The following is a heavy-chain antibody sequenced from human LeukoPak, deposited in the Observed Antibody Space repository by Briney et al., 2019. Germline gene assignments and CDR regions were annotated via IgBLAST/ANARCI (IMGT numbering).Heavy chain of an antibody. CDR3: ARASGSYDY. D-gene: IGHD1-26*01. J-gene: IGHJ4*02. CDR2: IWNDGSNK. Sequence: GGSLRLSCAASGFSFSVYGMHWVRQAPGKGLEWVAVIWNDGSNKYYSDSVRGRFTISRDNSKNTLYLQMNSLRAEDTAVYYCARASGSYDYWGQGTLVTVSS. CDR1: GFSFSVYG. V-gene: IGHV3-33*01.